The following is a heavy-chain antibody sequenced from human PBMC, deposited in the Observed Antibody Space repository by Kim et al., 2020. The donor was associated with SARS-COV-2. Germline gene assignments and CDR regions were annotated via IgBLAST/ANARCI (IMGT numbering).Heavy chain of an antibody. CDR2: LSDDGSNK. V-gene: IGHV3-30*18. D-gene: IGHD5-18*01. CDR1: GFTFSTYA. J-gene: IGHJ4*02. CDR3: AKGAFSYGTIDY. Sequence: GGSLRLSCAASGFTFSTYAMHRVLQAPGKRLEWVAVLSDDGSNKYYADSVKGRFTISRDNSKNTLYLQMNSLRAEDTSLYYCAKGAFSYGTIDYWGQGTL.